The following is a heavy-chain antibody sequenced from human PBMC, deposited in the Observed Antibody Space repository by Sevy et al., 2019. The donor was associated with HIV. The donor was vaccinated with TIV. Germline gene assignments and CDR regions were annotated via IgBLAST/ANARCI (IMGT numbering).Heavy chain of an antibody. CDR3: ARGYDFWSGYLPHPRRFDP. CDR2: IYYSGST. Sequence: SETLSLTCTVSGGSISSGGYYWSWIRQHPGKGLEWIGYIYYSGSTYYNPSLKSRVTISVDTSKNQFFLKLSSVTAADTAVYYCARGYDFWSGYLPHPRRFDPWGQGTLVTVSS. J-gene: IGHJ5*02. CDR1: GGSISSGGYY. V-gene: IGHV4-31*03. D-gene: IGHD3-3*01.